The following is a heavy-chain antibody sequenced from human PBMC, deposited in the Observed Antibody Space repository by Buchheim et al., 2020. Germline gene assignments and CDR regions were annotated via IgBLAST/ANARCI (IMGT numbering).Heavy chain of an antibody. CDR2: IYNSGST. D-gene: IGHD6-19*01. J-gene: IGHJ4*02. Sequence: QVQLQESGPGLVKPSQTLSLTCAVSGASISSGAYHWSWIRQPPGKGLEWIGYIYNSGSTHYNPSLKSRVTISVDTSKNQFSLKLSSVTAADTAVYYCARVGIAVAGLFDYWGQGTL. V-gene: IGHV4-31*11. CDR3: ARVGIAVAGLFDY. CDR1: GASISSGAYH.